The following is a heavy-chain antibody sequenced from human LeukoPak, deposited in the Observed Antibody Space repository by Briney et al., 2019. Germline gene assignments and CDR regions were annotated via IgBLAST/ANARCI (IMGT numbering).Heavy chain of an antibody. J-gene: IGHJ6*03. V-gene: IGHV4-4*07. CDR2: IYGSGIT. D-gene: IGHD3-22*01. CDR3: ARLKFYDSTGYSPGYYMDV. Sequence: KTSETLSLTCNVSGGSIGSYYWTWIRQSAGTGLEWIGRIYGSGITDYNPSLKSRVTMSLDTSRKQFSLRLTSVTAADTAVYYCARLKFYDSTGYSPGYYMDVWGKGTTVSVFS. CDR1: GGSIGSYY.